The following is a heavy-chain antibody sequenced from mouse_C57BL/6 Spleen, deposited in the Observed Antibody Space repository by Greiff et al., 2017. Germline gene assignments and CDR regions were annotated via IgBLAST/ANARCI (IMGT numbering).Heavy chain of an antibody. D-gene: IGHD2-3*01. CDR2: SRNKANDYTT. J-gene: IGHJ1*03. V-gene: IGHV7-1*01. CDR3: ARYDGYYGIIDV. CDR1: GFTFSDFY. Sequence: EVKLVESGGGLVQSGRSLRLSCATSGFTFSDFYMEWVSQAPGKGLEWIAASRNKANDYTTEYSASVKGRFIVSRDTSQSILYLQMNALRADDTAIYYSARYDGYYGIIDVWGTGTTVTVSS.